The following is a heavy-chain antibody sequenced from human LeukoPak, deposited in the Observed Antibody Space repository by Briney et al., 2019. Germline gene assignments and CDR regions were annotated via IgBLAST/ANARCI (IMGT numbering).Heavy chain of an antibody. D-gene: IGHD4-23*01. CDR2: IYYSGST. J-gene: IGHJ6*03. CDR3: ARSGTVVTIHYYYYMDV. CDR1: GGSISSYY. Sequence: PSETLSLTCTVSGGSISSYYWSWIRQPPGKGLEWIGYIYYSGSTNYNPSLKSRVTISVDTSKNQFSLKLSSVTAADTAVYYCARSGTVVTIHYYYYMDVWGKGTTVTISS. V-gene: IGHV4-59*01.